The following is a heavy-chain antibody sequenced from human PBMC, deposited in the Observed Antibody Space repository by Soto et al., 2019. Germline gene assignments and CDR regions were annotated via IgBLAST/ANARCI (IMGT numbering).Heavy chain of an antibody. CDR2: IKQDGSEK. Sequence: PGGSLRLSCAASGFTFSSYWMSWVRQAPGKGLEWVANIKQDGSEKYYVDSVKGRFTISRDNAKNSLYLQMNSLRAEDTAVYYCAKSQLEDYYYYYMDVWGKGTTVTVSS. CDR1: GFTFSSYW. D-gene: IGHD6-6*01. J-gene: IGHJ6*03. CDR3: AKSQLEDYYYYYMDV. V-gene: IGHV3-7*01.